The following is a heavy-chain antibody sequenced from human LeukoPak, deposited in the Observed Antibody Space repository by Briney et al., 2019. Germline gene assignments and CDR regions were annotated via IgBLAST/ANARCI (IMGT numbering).Heavy chain of an antibody. J-gene: IGHJ4*02. Sequence: PSETLSLTCTVSGGSISTYYWNWIRQPPGKGLEWIGYNSNTGITTYNPSLKSRVTISVDTSKSQFSLKLSSVTAADTAVYYCARSGGYSSSWSLWGQGTLVTVSS. D-gene: IGHD6-13*01. V-gene: IGHV4-59*01. CDR2: NSNTGIT. CDR3: ARSGGYSSSWSL. CDR1: GGSISTYY.